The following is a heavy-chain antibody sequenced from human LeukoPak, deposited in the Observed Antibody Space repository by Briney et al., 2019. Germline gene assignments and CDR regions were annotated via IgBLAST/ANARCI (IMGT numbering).Heavy chain of an antibody. Sequence: SETLPLTCTVSGGSISSYYWSWIRQPPGKGLEWIGYIYYSGSTNYNPSLKSRVTISVDTSKNQFSLKLSSVTAADTAVYYCARGQGSSWFDYWGQGTLVTVSS. V-gene: IGHV4-59*01. D-gene: IGHD6-13*01. CDR1: GGSISSYY. CDR2: IYYSGST. J-gene: IGHJ4*02. CDR3: ARGQGSSWFDY.